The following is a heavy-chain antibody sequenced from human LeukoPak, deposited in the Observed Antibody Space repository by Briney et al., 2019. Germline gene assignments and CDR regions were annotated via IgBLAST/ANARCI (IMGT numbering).Heavy chain of an antibody. J-gene: IGHJ5*02. CDR1: GGSISSGSYY. V-gene: IGHV4-61*02. CDR2: IYRSGST. CDR3: ARDPGIAAAGTEVNWFDP. D-gene: IGHD6-13*01. Sequence: SQTLSLTCTVSGGSISSGSYYWSWIRQPAGKGLEWVGRIYRSGSTNYNPSLKSRVTISVDTSKNQFSLKLSSVTAADTAVYYCARDPGIAAAGTEVNWFDPWGQGTLVTVSS.